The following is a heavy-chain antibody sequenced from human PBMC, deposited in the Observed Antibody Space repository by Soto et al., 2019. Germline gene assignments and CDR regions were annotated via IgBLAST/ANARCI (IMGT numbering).Heavy chain of an antibody. V-gene: IGHV1-69*13. CDR2: IIPIFGTA. D-gene: IGHD3-10*01. CDR1: GGTFSSYA. Sequence: GASVKVSCKASGGTFSSYAISWVRQAPGQGLEGVGGIIPIFGTANDAQKFRGRVTITADESTSTAYKELISLRSEDTTVYYCASGERSWMVRGASYYYSSMDVWGQGTTVTVSS. J-gene: IGHJ6*02. CDR3: ASGERSWMVRGASYYYSSMDV.